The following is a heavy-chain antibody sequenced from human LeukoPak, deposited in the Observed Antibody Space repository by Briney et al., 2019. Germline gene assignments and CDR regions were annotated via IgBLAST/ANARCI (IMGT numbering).Heavy chain of an antibody. CDR2: IRYDGSNE. V-gene: IGHV3-30*02. J-gene: IGHJ4*02. CDR3: AKVRWGSDNALDS. Sequence: GGSLRLSCAASGFTFSYYAMSWVRQAPGKGLEWVSFIRYDGSNEYYADSVRGRFTISRDNSKNTLYLQMNSLRAEDTAVYYCAKVRWGSDNALDSWGQGTLVTGSS. CDR1: GFTFSYYA. D-gene: IGHD3-16*01.